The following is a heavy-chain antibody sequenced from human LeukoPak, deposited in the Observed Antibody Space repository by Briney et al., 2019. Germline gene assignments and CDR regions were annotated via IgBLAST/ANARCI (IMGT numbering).Heavy chain of an antibody. CDR2: IRCDGSNK. J-gene: IGHJ4*02. Sequence: GGSLRLSCAASGFTFSSYGMHWVRQAPGKGLEWVAFIRCDGSNKYYADSVKGRFTISRDNSKNTLYLQMNSLSADDTAVYFCAKDPRLVRGVIFDYWGQGARVTVSS. CDR1: GFTFSSYG. V-gene: IGHV3-30*02. D-gene: IGHD3-10*01. CDR3: AKDPRLVRGVIFDY.